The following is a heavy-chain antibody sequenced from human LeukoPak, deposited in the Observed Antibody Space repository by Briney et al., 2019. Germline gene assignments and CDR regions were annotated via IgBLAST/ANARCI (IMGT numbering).Heavy chain of an antibody. J-gene: IGHJ4*02. V-gene: IGHV4-39*01. CDR2: LYYSGST. Sequence: PSETLSLTCTVSGGSISSSSYYWGWIRQPPGKGLEWIGSLYYSGSTYYNPSLKSRVTISVATSKNQFSLKLSSVTAADTAVYYCARQEDNYDYFDYWGEGTLVTVSS. CDR1: GGSISSSSYY. CDR3: ARQEDNYDYFDY. D-gene: IGHD5-18*01.